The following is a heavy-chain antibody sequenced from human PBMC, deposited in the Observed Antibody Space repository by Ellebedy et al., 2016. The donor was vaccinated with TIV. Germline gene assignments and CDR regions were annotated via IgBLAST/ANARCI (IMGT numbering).Heavy chain of an antibody. D-gene: IGHD2-2*01. Sequence: GESLKISCAASGFTFSSYAMSWVRQAPGKGLEWVSAISGSGGSTYYADSVKGRFTISRDNSKNTLYLQMNSLRAEDTAVYYCAKDAAYSCCYWYFDLWGRGTLVTVSS. J-gene: IGHJ2*01. CDR1: GFTFSSYA. CDR2: ISGSGGST. CDR3: AKDAAYSCCYWYFDL. V-gene: IGHV3-23*01.